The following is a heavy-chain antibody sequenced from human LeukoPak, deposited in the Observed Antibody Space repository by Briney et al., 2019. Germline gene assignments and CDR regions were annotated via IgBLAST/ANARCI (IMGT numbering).Heavy chain of an antibody. Sequence: ASVKVSFKASGYTFTSYYMHWVRQAPGQGLEWMEIINPSGGSTSYAQKFQGRVTMTRDTSTSTVYMELSSLRSEDTAVYYCARTQVGYYGSGSYPDYWGQGTLVTVSS. CDR2: INPSGGST. CDR3: ARTQVGYYGSGSYPDY. V-gene: IGHV1-46*01. CDR1: GYTFTSYY. D-gene: IGHD3-10*01. J-gene: IGHJ4*02.